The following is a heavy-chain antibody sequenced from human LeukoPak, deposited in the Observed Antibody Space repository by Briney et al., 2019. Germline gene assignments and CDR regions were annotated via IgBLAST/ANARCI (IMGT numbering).Heavy chain of an antibody. CDR2: IIPIFGTA. CDR3: ARGGIVATNYAFDI. D-gene: IGHD5-12*01. V-gene: IGHV1-69*13. CDR1: GGTFSSYA. J-gene: IGHJ3*02. Sequence: SVKVSCKASGGTFSSYAISWVRQAPGQGLEWMGGIIPIFGTANYAQKFQSRVTITADESTSTAYMELSSLRSEDTAVYYCARGGIVATNYAFDIWGQGTMVTVSS.